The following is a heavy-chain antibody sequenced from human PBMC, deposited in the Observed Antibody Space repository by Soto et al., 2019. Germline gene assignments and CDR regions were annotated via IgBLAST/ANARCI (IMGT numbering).Heavy chain of an antibody. CDR2: IYTSGST. Sequence: QVQLQESGPGLVKPSETLSLTCTVSGGSISSYYWSWIRQPVGKGLEWIGRIYTSGSTNYNPSLKSRVTMSVDTSKNQFSLKLSSVTAADTAVYYCARDTVTTDFWNDNWFDPWGQGTLVTVSS. J-gene: IGHJ5*02. CDR3: ARDTVTTDFWNDNWFDP. D-gene: IGHD4-17*01. V-gene: IGHV4-4*07. CDR1: GGSISSYY.